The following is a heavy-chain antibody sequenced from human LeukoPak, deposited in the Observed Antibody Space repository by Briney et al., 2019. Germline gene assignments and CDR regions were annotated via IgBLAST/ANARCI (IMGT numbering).Heavy chain of an antibody. J-gene: IGHJ4*02. D-gene: IGHD2-15*01. Sequence: GASVKVSCKASGYTFTDYYIHWVRQAPGQGLEWMGWINPNSGGTNYAQKFQGRVTMTRDTSISTAYMELSRLRSDDTAMYYCARVSQVVAAYINDLDYWGQGTLVTVSS. CDR1: GYTFTDYY. CDR3: ARVSQVVAAYINDLDY. V-gene: IGHV1-2*02. CDR2: INPNSGGT.